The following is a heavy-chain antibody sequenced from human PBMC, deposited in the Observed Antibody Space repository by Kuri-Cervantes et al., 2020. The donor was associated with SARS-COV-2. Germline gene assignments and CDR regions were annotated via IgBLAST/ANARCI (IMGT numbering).Heavy chain of an antibody. CDR3: ARRAYGEQVDYYYMDV. J-gene: IGHJ6*03. D-gene: IGHD4-17*01. V-gene: IGHV5-51*01. CDR2: IYPGDSDT. CDR1: GYSFTSCW. Sequence: KVSCKGSGYSFTSCWIGWVRQMPGKGLEWMGIIYPGDSDTRYSPSFQGQVTISADKSISTAFLQWSSLKASDTAMYYCARRAYGEQVDYYYMDVWGKGTTVTVSS.